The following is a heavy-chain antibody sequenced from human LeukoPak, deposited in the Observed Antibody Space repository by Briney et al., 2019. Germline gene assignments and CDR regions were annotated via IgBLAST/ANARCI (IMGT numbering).Heavy chain of an antibody. CDR1: GFTLGEFA. V-gene: IGHV3-49*04. J-gene: IGHJ4*02. CDR3: TRVEVVPDVLAVGGSSAYYFDY. D-gene: IGHD3-16*01. CDR2: IRSKAYGGTT. Sequence: GGSLRLSCTASGFTLGEFAMSWVRPAPGKGLEWVGFIRSKAYGGTTEYVASVKGRFTNSRDDSKSIANLQNNCLKTEDTAVYYCTRVEVVPDVLAVGGSSAYYFDYWGQGTLVTVSS.